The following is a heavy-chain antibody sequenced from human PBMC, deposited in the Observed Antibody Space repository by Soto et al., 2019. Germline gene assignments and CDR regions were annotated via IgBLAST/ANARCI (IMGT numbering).Heavy chain of an antibody. V-gene: IGHV3-23*01. Sequence: EAQLLESGGGVVQPGGSLRLSCAASGFTFGSYAMSWVRQAPGKGLEWVSGISGSGGSTYYADSVKGRFTISRDNSKNPLYLQLNSLTAADTAIYQCAKEPRHYYDSNGSNSSFDYWVQGTLVTVAA. CDR2: ISGSGGST. CDR1: GFTFGSYA. D-gene: IGHD3-22*01. CDR3: AKEPRHYYDSNGSNSSFDY. J-gene: IGHJ4*02.